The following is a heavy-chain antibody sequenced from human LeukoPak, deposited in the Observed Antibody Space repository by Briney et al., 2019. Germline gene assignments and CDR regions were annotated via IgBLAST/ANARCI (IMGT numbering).Heavy chain of an antibody. J-gene: IGHJ4*02. V-gene: IGHV1-46*01. CDR2: IYPRDGST. CDR1: GYTFTSNY. CDR3: ARDQEGFDF. Sequence: ASVTVSCKASGYTFTSNYIHWVRQAPGQGLEWMGMIYPRDGSTSYAQKFQGRVTVTRDTSTSTVHMELSGLRSEDTAVYYCARDQEGFDFWGQGTLVTVSS.